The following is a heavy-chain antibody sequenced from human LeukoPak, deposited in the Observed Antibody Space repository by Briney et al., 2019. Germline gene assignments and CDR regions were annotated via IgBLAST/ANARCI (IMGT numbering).Heavy chain of an antibody. D-gene: IGHD4-17*01. V-gene: IGHV3-21*01. Sequence: GGSLRLSCAASGFTFSSYSMNWVRQAPGKGLEWVSSISSSSSYIYYADSVKGRFTISRDNAKNSLYLQMNSLGAEDTAVYYCARTQMMTTVTSLGYWGQGTLVTVSS. CDR2: ISSSSSYI. J-gene: IGHJ4*02. CDR1: GFTFSSYS. CDR3: ARTQMMTTVTSLGY.